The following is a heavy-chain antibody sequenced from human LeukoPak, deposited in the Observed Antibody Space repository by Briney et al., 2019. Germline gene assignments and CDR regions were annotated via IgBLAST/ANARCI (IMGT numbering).Heavy chain of an antibody. J-gene: IGHJ3*02. D-gene: IGHD1-26*01. CDR2: IYTSGTT. CDR1: GGSISSYY. V-gene: IGHV4-4*07. Sequence: SETLSLTCTVSGGSISSYYWSWIRQPAGKGLEWIGRIYTSGTTNYNPSLKSRVTTSVDTSKNQFSLKLSSVTAADTAVYYCARSSGSYYNYDAFGIWGQGTMVTVSS. CDR3: ARSSGSYYNYDAFGI.